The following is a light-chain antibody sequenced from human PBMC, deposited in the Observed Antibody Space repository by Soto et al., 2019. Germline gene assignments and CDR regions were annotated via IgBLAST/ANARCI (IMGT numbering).Light chain of an antibody. CDR1: QSIRTW. CDR3: QQYNSYSPT. J-gene: IGKJ1*01. Sequence: DIQMTQSPSTLSASVGDRVTITCRASQSIRTWLAWYQQKPGKAPKLLIYDASSLESGVPSRFSGSGSGTEFTLTISSLQPDDFATYVCQQYNSYSPTFGPGTKVDIK. CDR2: DAS. V-gene: IGKV1-5*01.